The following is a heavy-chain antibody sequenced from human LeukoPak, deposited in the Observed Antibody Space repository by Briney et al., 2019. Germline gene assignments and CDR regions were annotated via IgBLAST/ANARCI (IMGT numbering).Heavy chain of an antibody. CDR2: INHSGST. D-gene: IGHD3-10*01. CDR1: GGSFSGYY. CDR3: ATTNFDYYGSGRPYYGMDV. J-gene: IGHJ6*02. V-gene: IGHV4-34*01. Sequence: SETLSLTCAVYGGSFSGYYWSWIRQPPGKGLEWIGEINHSGSTNYNPSLKSRVTISVDTSKNQFSLKLSSVTAADTAVYYCATTNFDYYGSGRPYYGMDVWGQGTTVTVSS.